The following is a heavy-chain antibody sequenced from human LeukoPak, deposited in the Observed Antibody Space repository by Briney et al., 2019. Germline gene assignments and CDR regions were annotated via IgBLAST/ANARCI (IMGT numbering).Heavy chain of an antibody. D-gene: IGHD3-22*01. V-gene: IGHV3-23*01. J-gene: IGHJ4*02. CDR1: GFTFNSYA. Sequence: GGSLRLSRAASGFTFNSYAMSWVRQAPGKGREWVSANSGSGGGTHYADSVKGRFTISRDNSKNTLYLQMNSLRAEDTAVYYCAKESYDSSGYYLTVPWDYWGQGTLVTVSS. CDR2: NSGSGGGT. CDR3: AKESYDSSGYYLTVPWDY.